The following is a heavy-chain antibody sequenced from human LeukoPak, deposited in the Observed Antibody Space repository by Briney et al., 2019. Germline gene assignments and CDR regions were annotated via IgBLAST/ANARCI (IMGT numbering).Heavy chain of an antibody. CDR3: ARDSLRAEYYYDSSGYYAHHDY. J-gene: IGHJ4*02. CDR2: INPSGGST. D-gene: IGHD3-22*01. V-gene: IGHV1-46*01. Sequence: GASVEVSCKASGYTFTSYYMHWVRQAPGQGLEWMGIINPSGGSTSYAQKFQGRVTMTRDTSTSTVYMELSSLRSEDTAVYYCARDSLRAEYYYDSSGYYAHHDYWGQGTLVTVSS. CDR1: GYTFTSYY.